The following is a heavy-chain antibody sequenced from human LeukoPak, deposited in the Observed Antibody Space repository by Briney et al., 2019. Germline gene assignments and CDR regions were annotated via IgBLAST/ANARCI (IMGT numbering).Heavy chain of an antibody. CDR2: INHSGST. CDR3: ASKPSSWYGDYV. J-gene: IGHJ4*02. CDR1: GGSFSGYY. D-gene: IGHD4-17*01. V-gene: IGHV4-34*01. Sequence: SETLSLTCAVYGGSFSGYYWTWIRQPPGKGLEWIGEINHSGSTNYNPSLKSRVTISVDTSKNQFSLKLSSVTAADTAVYYCASKPSSWYGDYVWGQGTLVTVSS.